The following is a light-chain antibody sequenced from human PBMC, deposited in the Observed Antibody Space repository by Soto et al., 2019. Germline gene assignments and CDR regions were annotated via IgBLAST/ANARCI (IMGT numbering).Light chain of an antibody. V-gene: IGKV3-15*01. J-gene: IGKJ4*01. Sequence: EIGMTQSPATLSLSPGGRATLSCGASQSVSSNLAWYQQKPGQAPRLLIYGASTRATGIPARFSGSGSGTEFTLTISSLQSEDFAVYYCQQYNNWPLTFGGGTKVDIK. CDR2: GAS. CDR1: QSVSSN. CDR3: QQYNNWPLT.